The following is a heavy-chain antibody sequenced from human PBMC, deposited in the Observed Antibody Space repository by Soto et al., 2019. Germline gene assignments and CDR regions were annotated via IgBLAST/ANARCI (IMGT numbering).Heavy chain of an antibody. Sequence: SETLSLTCIVSGGAISSYYWSWIRQPPGKGLEWIGYIHNSGSTNYDASLNSRVTISVDTSKNQFSLKLSSVTAADTAVYYCAREGIAVAGAFDYWGQGTLVTAPQ. CDR3: AREGIAVAGAFDY. CDR2: IHNSGST. CDR1: GGAISSYY. V-gene: IGHV4-59*01. J-gene: IGHJ4*02. D-gene: IGHD6-19*01.